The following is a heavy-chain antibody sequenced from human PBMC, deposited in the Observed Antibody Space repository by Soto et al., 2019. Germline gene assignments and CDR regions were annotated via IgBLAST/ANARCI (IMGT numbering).Heavy chain of an antibody. CDR2: INGDGSST. CDR3: ARKYCSSTNCPYFDY. V-gene: IGHV3-74*01. D-gene: IGHD2-2*01. J-gene: IGHJ4*02. CDR1: GFTFSSFW. Sequence: EVQLVESGGGLVQPGGSLRLSCAASGFTFSSFWMLWVRQAPGKGLVWVSRINGDGSSTSYADSVKGRFTISRDNAKNTLYLQMNSLGADDTAVYYCARKYCSSTNCPYFDYWGQGTLVTVSS.